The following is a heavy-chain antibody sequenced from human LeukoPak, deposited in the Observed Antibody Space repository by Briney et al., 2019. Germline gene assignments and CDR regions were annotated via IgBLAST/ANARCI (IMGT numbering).Heavy chain of an antibody. J-gene: IGHJ4*02. CDR3: ARALRYSSGWALDN. D-gene: IGHD6-19*01. Sequence: SQTLSLTCAISGDSVSTASNAWYWIRQSPSRGLEWLGRTYYNSKWYTDYAVSVSGRTTINPDTSKNQFSLQLNSVTPEDTAVYYCARALRYSSGWALDNWGQGTLVTVSS. CDR1: GDSVSTASNA. V-gene: IGHV6-1*01. CDR2: TYYNSKWYT.